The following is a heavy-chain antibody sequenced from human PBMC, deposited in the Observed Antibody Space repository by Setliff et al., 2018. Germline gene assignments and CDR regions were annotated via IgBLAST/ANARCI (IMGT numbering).Heavy chain of an antibody. D-gene: IGHD5-12*01. V-gene: IGHV3-48*01. J-gene: IGHJ4*02. CDR1: GLPFSNSN. CDR3: ARGIGTLDISRYFDY. CDR2: ISSNSGM. Sequence: QPGGSLRLSCVASGLPFSNSNMNWVRQAPGEGLEWVSSISSNSGMYYADSVKGRFTISRDSAKNSVYLQMNSLRAEDTAVYYCARGIGTLDISRYFDYWGQGTLVTVSS.